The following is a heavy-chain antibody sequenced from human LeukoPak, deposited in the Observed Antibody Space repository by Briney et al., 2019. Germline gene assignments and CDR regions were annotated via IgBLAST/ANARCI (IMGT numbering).Heavy chain of an antibody. CDR1: GGSISSYY. CDR3: ARGGWFDP. CDR2: IYYSGST. D-gene: IGHD3-16*01. Sequence: SETLSLTCTVSGGSISSYYWSWIRQPPGKGLEWIGYIYYSGSTNYNPSLKSRVTISVDTSKNQFSLKLSSVTAADTAVYYCARGGWFDPWGQGTLVTVSS. J-gene: IGHJ5*02. V-gene: IGHV4-59*12.